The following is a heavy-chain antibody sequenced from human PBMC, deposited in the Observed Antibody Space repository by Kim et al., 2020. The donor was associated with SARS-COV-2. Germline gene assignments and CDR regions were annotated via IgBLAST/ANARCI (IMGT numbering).Heavy chain of an antibody. CDR3: AGLIRGVAAD. V-gene: IGHV4-59*01. CDR2: IYYSGST. Sequence: SETLSLTCTVSGGSISSYYWSWIRQPPGKGLEWIGYIYYSGSTNYNPSLKSRVTISVDTSKNQFSLKLSSVTAADTAVYYCAGLIRGVAADWGQGTLVTVSS. D-gene: IGHD3-3*01. CDR1: GGSISSYY. J-gene: IGHJ4*02.